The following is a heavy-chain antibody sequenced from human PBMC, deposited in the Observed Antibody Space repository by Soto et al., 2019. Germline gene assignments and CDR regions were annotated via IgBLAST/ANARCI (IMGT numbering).Heavy chain of an antibody. CDR2: INAGNGNT. CDR1: GYSFTSYA. J-gene: IGHJ4*02. CDR3: ARGLPLAADY. V-gene: IGHV1-3*01. Sequence: GASVKVSCKASGYSFTSYAIHWVRPAPGQRLEWMGWINAGNGNTKYSQKFQGRATFTRDTSASTAYMELSSLRSEDTAVYYCARGLPLAADYWGQGTLVTVSS.